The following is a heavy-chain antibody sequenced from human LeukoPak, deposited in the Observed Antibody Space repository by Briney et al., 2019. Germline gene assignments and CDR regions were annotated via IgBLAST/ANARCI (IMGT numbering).Heavy chain of an antibody. CDR2: IYYSVST. Sequence: PSETLSLTCTVSGGSISSYYWSWIRQPPGKGLEWIGYIYYSVSTNYNPSLKSRVTISVDTSKNQFSLKLSSVTAADTAVYYCARHISGEVYYYDSSGYYSGFDYWGQGTLVTVSS. V-gene: IGHV4-59*08. CDR3: ARHISGEVYYYDSSGYYSGFDY. D-gene: IGHD3-22*01. J-gene: IGHJ4*02. CDR1: GGSISSYY.